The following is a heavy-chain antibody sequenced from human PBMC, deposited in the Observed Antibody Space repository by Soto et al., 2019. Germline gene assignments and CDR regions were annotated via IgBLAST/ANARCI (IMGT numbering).Heavy chain of an antibody. V-gene: IGHV4-34*01. Sequence: SETLSLTCAVYGGSFSGYYWSWIRQPPGKGLEWIGEINHSGSTNYNPSLKSRVTISVDTSKNQFSLKLSSVTAADTAVYYCASGDFWSGPFELWWGQGTLVTVSS. D-gene: IGHD3-3*01. CDR1: GGSFSGYY. J-gene: IGHJ4*02. CDR2: INHSGST. CDR3: ASGDFWSGPFELW.